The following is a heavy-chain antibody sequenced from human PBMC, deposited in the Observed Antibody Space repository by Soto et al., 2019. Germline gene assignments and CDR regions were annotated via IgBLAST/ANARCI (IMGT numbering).Heavy chain of an antibody. Sequence: QVQLQESGPGLVKPSGTLSLTCAVSSGSISSSNWWSWVRQPPGKGLEWIGEIYHSGSTNYNPTLKRRVTISVDKAKTQFSLKLSSVTAADTAVYYCAGDYSDGEDFDIWGQGTMVTVSS. CDR3: AGDYSDGEDFDI. D-gene: IGHD3-10*01. CDR2: IYHSGST. V-gene: IGHV4-4*02. CDR1: SGSISSSNW. J-gene: IGHJ3*02.